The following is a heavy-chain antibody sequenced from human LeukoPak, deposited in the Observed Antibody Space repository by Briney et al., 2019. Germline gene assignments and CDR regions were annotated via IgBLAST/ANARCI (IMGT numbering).Heavy chain of an antibody. J-gene: IGHJ6*03. CDR3: ARVPADIVATYYMDV. Sequence: NASQALSLTCTVSGGSISSGSYYWSWIRQPAGKGLEWIGRIYTSWSTNYNPSLKMRFTISVDTSKNQFSLKLSSVTAADTAVYYCARVPADIVATYYMDVWGKGTTVTVSS. D-gene: IGHD5-12*01. V-gene: IGHV4-61*02. CDR1: GGSISSGSYY. CDR2: IYTSWST.